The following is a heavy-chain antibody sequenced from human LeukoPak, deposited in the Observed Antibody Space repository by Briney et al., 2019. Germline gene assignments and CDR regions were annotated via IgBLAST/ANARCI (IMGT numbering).Heavy chain of an antibody. D-gene: IGHD5-24*01. CDR2: IIPIFGTA. Sequence: SVKVSCKASGGTFSSYAISWVRQAPGQGLEWMGGIIPIFGTANYAQKFQGRVTITADESMSTAYMELSSLRSEDTAVYYCARGAERWLQGKLDYWGQGTLVTVSS. V-gene: IGHV1-69*13. CDR3: ARGAERWLQGKLDY. J-gene: IGHJ4*02. CDR1: GGTFSSYA.